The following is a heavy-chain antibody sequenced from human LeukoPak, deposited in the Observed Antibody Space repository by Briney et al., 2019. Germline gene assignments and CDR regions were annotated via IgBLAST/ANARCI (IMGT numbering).Heavy chain of an antibody. D-gene: IGHD1-7*01. CDR1: GDSVSSNSAA. J-gene: IGHJ6*02. CDR3: AREGVTGTTYYYGMDV. Sequence: SQTLSLTCAVSGDSVSSNSAAWNWIRQSPSRGLEWLGRTYYRSKWYNDYAVSVKSRITINPDTSKNQFSLQLNSVTPEDTAVFYCAREGVTGTTYYYGMDVWGQGTTVTVSS. V-gene: IGHV6-1*01. CDR2: TYYRSKWYN.